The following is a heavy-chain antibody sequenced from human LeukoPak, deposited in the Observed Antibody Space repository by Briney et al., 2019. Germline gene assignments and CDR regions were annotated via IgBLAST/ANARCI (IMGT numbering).Heavy chain of an antibody. V-gene: IGHV3-23*01. D-gene: IGHD5-24*01. Sequence: GGSLRLSCAASGFAFSSHAKSWVRQGPGKGLEWVSAISAGGTVTYYADSVKGRFAVSRDNSKNTLYLQMNSLRAEDTAVYYCARGLVEMATIYFDYWGQGTLVTVSS. J-gene: IGHJ4*02. CDR3: ARGLVEMATIYFDY. CDR1: GFAFSSHA. CDR2: ISAGGTVT.